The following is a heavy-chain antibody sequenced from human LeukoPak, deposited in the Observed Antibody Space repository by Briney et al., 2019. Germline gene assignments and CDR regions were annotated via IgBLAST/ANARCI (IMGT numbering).Heavy chain of an antibody. J-gene: IGHJ4*02. CDR3: ARAIGYSYRTGFDY. D-gene: IGHD5-18*01. CDR2: INHSGST. CDR1: GGSFSGYY. Sequence: SETLSLTCAVYGGSFSGYYWSWIRQPPGKGLEWIGEINHSGSTNYNPSLKSRVTISVDTSKNQSSLKLSSVTAADTAVYYCARAIGYSYRTGFDYWGQGTLVIVSS. V-gene: IGHV4-34*01.